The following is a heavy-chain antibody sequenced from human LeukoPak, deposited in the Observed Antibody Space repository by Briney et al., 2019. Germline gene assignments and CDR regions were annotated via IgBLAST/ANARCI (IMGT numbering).Heavy chain of an antibody. CDR3: ASGLPPSGYFDWSPGRDAFDI. V-gene: IGHV4-61*02. CDR1: GGSISSGSYY. CDR2: IYTSGST. D-gene: IGHD3-9*01. Sequence: PSETLSLTCTVSGGSISSGSYYWSWIRQPAGKGLEWIGRIYTSGSTNYNPSLKSRVTISVDTSKNQFSLKLSSVTAADTAVYYCASGLPPSGYFDWSPGRDAFDIWGQGTMVTVSS. J-gene: IGHJ3*02.